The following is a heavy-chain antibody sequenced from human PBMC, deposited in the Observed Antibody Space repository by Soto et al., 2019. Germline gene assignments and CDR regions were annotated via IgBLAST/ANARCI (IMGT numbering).Heavy chain of an antibody. D-gene: IGHD3-22*01. CDR1: GGTFNSYD. CDR3: ARLSRPNYYDTSGFFKGNGFDP. Sequence: QVQLVQSGAEVKKPGSSMKVSCKASGGTFNSYDINWVRQAPGQGLEWMGGIIPIVETPKYAQKFQGRVTITADESTNTVDMELSSLRSEDTAMYYCARLSRPNYYDTSGFFKGNGFDPWGQGTLVTVSS. CDR2: IIPIVETP. V-gene: IGHV1-69*01. J-gene: IGHJ5*02.